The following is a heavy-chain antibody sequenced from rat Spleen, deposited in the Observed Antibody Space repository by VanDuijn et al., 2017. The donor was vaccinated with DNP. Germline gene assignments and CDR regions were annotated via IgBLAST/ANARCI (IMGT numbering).Heavy chain of an antibody. V-gene: IGHV5S10*01. CDR3: TRHPTHSYFDY. J-gene: IGHJ2*01. CDR1: GFIFSDYY. Sequence: EVQLVESDGGLVQPGRSLKLSCAASGFIFSDYYMAWVRQSPKKGLEWVATIIQDGSRSYYRDSVKGRFTMSRANAKSTLYLQMGSLRSEDTATYYCTRHPTHSYFDYWGQGVMVTVSS. D-gene: IGHD1-11*01. CDR2: IIQDGSRS.